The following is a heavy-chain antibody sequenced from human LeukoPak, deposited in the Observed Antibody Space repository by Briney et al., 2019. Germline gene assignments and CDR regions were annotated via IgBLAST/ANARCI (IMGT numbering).Heavy chain of an antibody. CDR3: AKVQLERRELLPNFDS. Sequence: GGSLRLSCAASGFTFSSYGMHWVRQAPGKGLEWVAVMSYNGQITYYADSVKGRFTISRDNSQNMLYLQMNSLRVDDASVYYCAKVQLERRELLPNFDSWGQGTLVTVSS. CDR1: GFTFSSYG. V-gene: IGHV3-30*18. J-gene: IGHJ4*02. D-gene: IGHD1-1*01. CDR2: MSYNGQIT.